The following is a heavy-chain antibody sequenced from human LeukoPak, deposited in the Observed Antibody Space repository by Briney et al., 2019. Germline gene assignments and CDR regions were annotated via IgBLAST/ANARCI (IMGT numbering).Heavy chain of an antibody. D-gene: IGHD5-18*01. CDR2: IIPIFGTA. Sequence: SVKVSCKASGYTFTSYAMNWVRQAPGQGLEWMGGIIPIFGTANYAQKFQGRVTITADKSTSTAYMELSSLRSEDTAVYYCARGWIQEQDYFDYWGQGTLVTVSS. CDR1: GYTFTSYA. V-gene: IGHV1-69*06. CDR3: ARGWIQEQDYFDY. J-gene: IGHJ4*02.